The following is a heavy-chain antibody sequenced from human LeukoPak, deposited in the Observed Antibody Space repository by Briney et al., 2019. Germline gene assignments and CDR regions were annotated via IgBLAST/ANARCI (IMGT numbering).Heavy chain of an antibody. V-gene: IGHV3-23*01. Sequence: GGSLRLSCAASGFTFSSYAMSWVRQAPGKGLEWVSAISGSGGSTYYADSVKGRFTISRDNAKNSLYLQMNSLRAEDTAVYYCARYKYYDSSVDYWGQGTLVTVSS. CDR3: ARYKYYDSSVDY. CDR1: GFTFSSYA. CDR2: ISGSGGST. J-gene: IGHJ4*02. D-gene: IGHD3-22*01.